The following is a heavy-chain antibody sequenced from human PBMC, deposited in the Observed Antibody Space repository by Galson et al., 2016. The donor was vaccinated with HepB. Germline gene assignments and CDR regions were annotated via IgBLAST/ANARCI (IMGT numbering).Heavy chain of an antibody. D-gene: IGHD3-22*01. CDR3: AKDYSGYYFDGTGYYNAFDY. CDR1: GFTFNKYP. V-gene: IGHV3-33*07. J-gene: IGHJ4*02. Sequence: SLRLSCAASGFTFNKYPMFWVRQAPGKGLEWVALIWYDGTNEYYAASVKGRFTISRDNSKNTLYLEMTSLREEDTAVYYCAKDYSGYYFDGTGYYNAFDYWGQGALVTVSS. CDR2: IWYDGTNE.